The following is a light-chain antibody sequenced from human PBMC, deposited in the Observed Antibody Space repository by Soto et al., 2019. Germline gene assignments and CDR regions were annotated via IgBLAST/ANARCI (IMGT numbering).Light chain of an antibody. CDR1: SSDVGGYNY. V-gene: IGLV2-14*01. J-gene: IGLJ1*01. CDR2: DVS. CDR3: SSYTSSSTLYV. Sequence: QSVLTQPASVSGSPGQSITLSCTGTSSDVGGYNYVSWYQQHPGKAPKLMIYDVSNWPSGVSNRFSGSKSGNTASLTISGLQAEDEADYYCSSYTSSSTLYVFGTGTKVTVL.